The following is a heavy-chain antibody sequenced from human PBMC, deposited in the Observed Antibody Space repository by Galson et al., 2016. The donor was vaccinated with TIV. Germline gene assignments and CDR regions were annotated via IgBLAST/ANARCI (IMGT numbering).Heavy chain of an antibody. CDR1: GYSFTRYY. Sequence: QSGAEVTKPGESLRISCKGSGYSFTRYYIIWVRQMPGKGLEWMGRIDPRDSYINYSPSFQGHVTISSDKSISTAYLQWNSLKASDSAIYYCARGVSTGSGWLDPWGQGTPVTVSS. J-gene: IGHJ5*02. CDR3: ARGVSTGSGWLDP. D-gene: IGHD5/OR15-5a*01. CDR2: IDPRDSYI. V-gene: IGHV5-10-1*01.